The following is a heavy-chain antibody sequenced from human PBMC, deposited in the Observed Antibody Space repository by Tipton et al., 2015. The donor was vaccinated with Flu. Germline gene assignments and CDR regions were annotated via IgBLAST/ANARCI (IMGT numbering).Heavy chain of an antibody. CDR3: ARDTSYCSGGSCDY. V-gene: IGHV3-33*01. J-gene: IGHJ4*02. D-gene: IGHD2-15*01. CDR2: IWYDGSGK. CDR1: GFSFSSYG. Sequence: QLVQSGGGVVQPGRSLRLSCAASGFSFSSYGMHWVRQAPGKGLEWVAAIWYDGSGKYYADSVKGRFTISRDNAKNTLYLQMNSLRVEDTAVYYCARDTSYCSGGSCDYWGQGTLVTVSS.